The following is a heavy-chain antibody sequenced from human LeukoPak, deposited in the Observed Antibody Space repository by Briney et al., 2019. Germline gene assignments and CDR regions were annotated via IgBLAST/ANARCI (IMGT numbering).Heavy chain of an antibody. CDR1: GFTFSSYW. V-gene: IGHV3-7*01. CDR3: AREELLGAYYYYGMDV. CDR2: IKQDGSEK. D-gene: IGHD1-26*01. Sequence: PGGSLRLSCAASGFTFSSYWMSWVRQAPGKGLEWVANIKQDGSEKYFVDSVKGRFTISRDNAKNSPYLQMNSLRAEDTAVYYCAREELLGAYYYYGMDVWGQGTTVTVSS. J-gene: IGHJ6*02.